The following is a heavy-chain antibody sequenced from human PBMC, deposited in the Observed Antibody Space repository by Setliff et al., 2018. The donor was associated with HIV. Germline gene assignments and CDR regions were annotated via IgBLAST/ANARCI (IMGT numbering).Heavy chain of an antibody. J-gene: IGHJ5*02. D-gene: IGHD2-2*01. Sequence: GGSLRLSCAASGFTFNSYGMHWVRQAPGKGLEWVALIWYDASKKEYADSVKGRFNILRDDSKKTVDLQMNRLRADDTAVYYCAKVNPRSVVPSARILGGFDPWGQGTPVTVSS. CDR1: GFTFNSYG. CDR2: IWYDASKK. V-gene: IGHV3-33*06. CDR3: AKVNPRSVVPSARILGGFDP.